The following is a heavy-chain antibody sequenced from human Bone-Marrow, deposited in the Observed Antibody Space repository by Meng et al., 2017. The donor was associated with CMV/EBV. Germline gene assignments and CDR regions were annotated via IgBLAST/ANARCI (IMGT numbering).Heavy chain of an antibody. J-gene: IGHJ6*02. Sequence: SVKVSCKASGYTFTGYYMHWVRQAPGQGLEWMGRIIPILGLADYAQKFHGRVTITADKSTSTAYMELSSLRSEDTAVYYCARSGGEYYYHGMDDWGQGTTVTVSS. V-gene: IGHV1-69*02. CDR1: GYTFTGYY. CDR2: IIPILGLA. CDR3: ARSGGEYYYHGMDD. D-gene: IGHD1-26*01.